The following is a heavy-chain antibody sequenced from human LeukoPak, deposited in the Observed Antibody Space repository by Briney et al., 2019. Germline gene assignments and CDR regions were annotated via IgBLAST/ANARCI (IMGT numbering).Heavy chain of an antibody. D-gene: IGHD2-21*02. V-gene: IGHV3-7*01. Sequence: PGGSLRLSRAASGFTFSSYWMSWVRQAPGKGLEWVANIKQDGSEKYYVDSVKGRFTISRDNAKNSLYLQMNSLRAEDTAVYYCARNGAPVVTAITPYYYYMDVWGKGTTVTVSS. CDR1: GFTFSSYW. CDR3: ARNGAPVVTAITPYYYYMDV. CDR2: IKQDGSEK. J-gene: IGHJ6*03.